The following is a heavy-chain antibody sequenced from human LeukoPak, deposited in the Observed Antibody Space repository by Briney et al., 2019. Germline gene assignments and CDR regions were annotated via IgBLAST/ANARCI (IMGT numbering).Heavy chain of an antibody. V-gene: IGHV4-59*01. J-gene: IGHJ4*02. CDR1: GGSISSYY. CDR3: ARGFFDY. CDR2: IYYSGSP. Sequence: PSETLSVTCTVSGGSISSYYWSWIRQPPGKGLEWIGYIYYSGSPNYNPSLKSRVTISVDTSKNQFSLKLSSVTAADTAVYYCARGFFDYWGQGTLVTVSS.